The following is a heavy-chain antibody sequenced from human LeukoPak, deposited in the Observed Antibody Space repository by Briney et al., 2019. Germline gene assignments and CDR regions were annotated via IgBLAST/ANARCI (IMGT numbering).Heavy chain of an antibody. CDR3: ARAPITIFGVVIYYYYMDV. Sequence: PSETLSLTCTVSGGSISSGGYYWSWIRQHPGKGLEWIGYIYYSGSTYYNPSLKSRVTISVDTSKNQFSLKLSSVTAADTAVYYCARAPITIFGVVIYYYYMDVWGKGTTVTVSS. J-gene: IGHJ6*03. CDR1: GGSISSGGYY. CDR2: IYYSGST. V-gene: IGHV4-31*03. D-gene: IGHD3-3*01.